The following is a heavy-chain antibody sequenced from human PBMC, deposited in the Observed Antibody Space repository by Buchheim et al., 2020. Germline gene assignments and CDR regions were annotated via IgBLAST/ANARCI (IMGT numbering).Heavy chain of an antibody. CDR3: AKGDRITGTTFFDY. CDR1: GFTLRSYA. V-gene: IGHV3-23*01. Sequence: EVQLLESGGGLVQPGGSLRLSCAASGFTLRSYAMSWVRQAPGKGLEWVSAISGSGGNTYYADSVKGRFTISRDTSKNTLYLQMNSLRAEDTALYYCAKGDRITGTTFFDYWGQGTL. J-gene: IGHJ4*02. D-gene: IGHD1-7*01. CDR2: ISGSGGNT.